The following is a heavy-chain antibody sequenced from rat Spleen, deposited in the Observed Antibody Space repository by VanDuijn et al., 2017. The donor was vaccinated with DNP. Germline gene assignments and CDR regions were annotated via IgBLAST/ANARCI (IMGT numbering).Heavy chain of an antibody. CDR1: GFTFGNSY. CDR2: ISYEGSST. CDR3: AKDAFDY. J-gene: IGHJ2*01. V-gene: IGHV5-22*01. Sequence: EVQLVESGGGLVQPGRSLKLSCTASGFTFGNSYMAWVRQAPKEGLEWVATISYEGSSTYYGDSVKGRFTISRDNAKSTLYLQMNSLRSEDTATYYCAKDAFDYWGQGVMVTVSS.